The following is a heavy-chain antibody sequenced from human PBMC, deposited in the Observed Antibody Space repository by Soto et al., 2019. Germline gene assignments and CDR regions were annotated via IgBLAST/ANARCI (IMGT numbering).Heavy chain of an antibody. Sequence: PSETLSLTGSVSGGTISGYYCTWIRQPAWKGLEWIGRIYSSGNTKYNPSLQSRVTMSLDTSNNQFSLRLTSVTAADTAVYYCARGQRFYDWFDPWGQGTLLTVSS. D-gene: IGHD3-3*01. CDR2: IYSSGNT. CDR1: GGTISGYY. CDR3: ARGQRFYDWFDP. J-gene: IGHJ5*02. V-gene: IGHV4-4*07.